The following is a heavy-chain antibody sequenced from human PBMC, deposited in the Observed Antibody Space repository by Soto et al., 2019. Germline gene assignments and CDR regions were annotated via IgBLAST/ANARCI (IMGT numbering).Heavy chain of an antibody. CDR1: GYTFTSYY. J-gene: IGHJ4*02. CDR2: INPSGGST. D-gene: IGHD6-13*01. Sequence: VKVSCKASGYTFTSYYMHWVRQAPGQGLEWMGIINPSGGSTSYAQKFQGRVTMTRDTSTSTVYMELSSLRSEDTAVYYCALPPGIAAAGKDYWGQGTLVTVSS. CDR3: ALPPGIAAAGKDY. V-gene: IGHV1-46*03.